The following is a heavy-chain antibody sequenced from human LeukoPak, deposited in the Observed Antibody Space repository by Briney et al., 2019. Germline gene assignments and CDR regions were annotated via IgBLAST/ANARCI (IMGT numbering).Heavy chain of an antibody. CDR2: ISAYNGNT. Sequence: ASVKVSRKASGYTFTSYGISWVRQAPGQGLEWMGWISAYNGNTNYAQKLQGRVTMTTDTSTSTAYMELRSLSSDDTAVYCCARAEYSSSCFSYPGWFDPWGQGTLVTVSS. D-gene: IGHD6-13*01. V-gene: IGHV1-18*01. CDR1: GYTFTSYG. J-gene: IGHJ5*02. CDR3: ARAEYSSSCFSYPGWFDP.